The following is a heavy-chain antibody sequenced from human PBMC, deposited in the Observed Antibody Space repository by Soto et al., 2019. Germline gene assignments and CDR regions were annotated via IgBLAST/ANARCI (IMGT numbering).Heavy chain of an antibody. J-gene: IGHJ4*02. V-gene: IGHV1-8*01. Sequence: QVQLVQSGAEVRKPGASVKVSCEASGYTFTSYDIYWVRQATGQGLEWMGWRNPNTGNSGYAQKFQGRVTVTSDTSINTVSMELSSLRSEDTAVYYCARRAETNGWNGFGADKYYFDFWGQGTLVTVSS. CDR1: GYTFTSYD. CDR2: RNPNTGNS. D-gene: IGHD1-1*01. CDR3: ARRAETNGWNGFGADKYYFDF.